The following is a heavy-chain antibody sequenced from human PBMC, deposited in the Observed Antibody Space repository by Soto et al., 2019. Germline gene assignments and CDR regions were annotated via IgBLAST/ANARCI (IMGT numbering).Heavy chain of an antibody. CDR2: ISSSGFT. J-gene: IGHJ4*02. CDR3: VRDCYSSSCFDL. CDR1: GGSITPYY. V-gene: IGHV4-59*01. D-gene: IGHD6-13*01. Sequence: QVQLQESGPGLVKPSETLSLTCTVSGGSITPYYWSWIRQPPGKRLEWIGYISSSGFTNYNPSLNSQVTISVDTSKNQFSLKLSSVTAADPAVYYCVRDCYSSSCFDLWGQGTLVTVSS.